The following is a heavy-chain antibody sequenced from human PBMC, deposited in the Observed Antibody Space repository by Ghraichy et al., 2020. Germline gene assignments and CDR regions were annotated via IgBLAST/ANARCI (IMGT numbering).Heavy chain of an antibody. V-gene: IGHV3-74*01. D-gene: IGHD3-22*01. CDR2: INSDGSST. CDR1: GFTFSSYW. CDR3: ARAPYYYDSSGPPDY. Sequence: GGSLRLSCAASGFTFSSYWMHWVRQAPGKGLVWVSRINSDGSSTSYADSVKGRFTISRDNAKNTLYLQMNSLRAEDTAVHYCARAPYYYDSSGPPDYWGQGTLVTVS. J-gene: IGHJ4*02.